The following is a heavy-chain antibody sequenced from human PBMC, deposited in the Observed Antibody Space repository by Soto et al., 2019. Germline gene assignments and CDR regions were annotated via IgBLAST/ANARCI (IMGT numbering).Heavy chain of an antibody. CDR3: ARGSAAGYFQH. CDR2: IIPILGIA. Sequence: QVQLVQSGAEVKKPGSSVKVSCKASGGTFSCYTISWVRQAPGQGLEWMGRIIPILGIANYAQKFQGRVTITADKSTSTAYMELSSLRSEDTAVYYCARGSAAGYFQHWGQGTLVTVSS. J-gene: IGHJ1*01. CDR1: GGTFSCYT. V-gene: IGHV1-69*02. D-gene: IGHD2-15*01.